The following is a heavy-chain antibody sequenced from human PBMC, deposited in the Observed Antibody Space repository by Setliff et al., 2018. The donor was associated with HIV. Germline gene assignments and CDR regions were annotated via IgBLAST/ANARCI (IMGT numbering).Heavy chain of an antibody. CDR2: IYYTGST. J-gene: IGHJ3*02. CDR3: ARPPATWYYYDSSGYNDAFDI. Sequence: SETLSLTCTVSGGSMSSYYWSWIRQPPGKGLEWIGSIYYTGSTDYNPSLMSRVTISLDTPKNQFSLKLNSVIAADTAVYYCARPPATWYYYDSSGYNDAFDIWGQGTMVTVSS. D-gene: IGHD3-22*01. CDR1: GGSMSSYY. V-gene: IGHV4-59*01.